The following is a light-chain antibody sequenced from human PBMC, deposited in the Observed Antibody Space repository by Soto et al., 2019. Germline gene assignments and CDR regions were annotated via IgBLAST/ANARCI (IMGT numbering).Light chain of an antibody. Sequence: QPVLTQPPSASATPGQRVTIACSGSSSNIGSNFVYWYQELPGTAPKLLLYRNTERPSGVPVRFSGSKSGTSASLAISGLRSEDEADYYCAAWDDSLSGWVFGGGTKVTVL. V-gene: IGLV1-47*01. J-gene: IGLJ3*02. CDR3: AAWDDSLSGWV. CDR1: SSNIGSNF. CDR2: RNT.